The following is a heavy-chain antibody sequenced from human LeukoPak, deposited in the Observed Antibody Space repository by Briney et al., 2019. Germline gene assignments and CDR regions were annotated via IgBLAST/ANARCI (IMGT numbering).Heavy chain of an antibody. CDR2: INYNGAIT. CDR3: ARDRLGPSFSVSHFDL. V-gene: IGHV3-20*04. CDR1: GFTFVDYG. D-gene: IGHD3-3*02. Sequence: GGSLRLSCATSGFTFVDYGLSWVRRAPGKGLEWLCAINYNGAITDYADSVKGRFTISRDNAKNSLYPRMDSLRAEDTALYYCARDRLGPSFSVSHFDLWGQGTLVTVSS. J-gene: IGHJ4*02.